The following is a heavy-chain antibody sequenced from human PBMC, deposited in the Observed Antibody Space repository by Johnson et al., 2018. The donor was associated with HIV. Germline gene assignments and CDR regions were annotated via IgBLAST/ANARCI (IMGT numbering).Heavy chain of an antibody. Sequence: QMLLVESGGGVVHPGRSLRLSCAASGFTFRSYPMNWVRQAPGKGLEWVAFVSYDGSNKYYGDSVKGRFTISRGNSKNTLYLQMNSLRAEDTAVYFCASISLGAFDIWGQGTLVTVSS. CDR3: ASISLGAFDI. J-gene: IGHJ3*02. CDR2: VSYDGSNK. CDR1: GFTFRSYP. V-gene: IGHV3-30-3*01.